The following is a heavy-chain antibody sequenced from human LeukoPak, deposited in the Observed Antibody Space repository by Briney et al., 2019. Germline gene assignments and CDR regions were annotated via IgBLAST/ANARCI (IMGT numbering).Heavy chain of an antibody. CDR1: GFSFSTYN. D-gene: IGHD3-3*01. J-gene: IGHJ4*02. Sequence: PGGSLRLSCEASGFSFSTYNMNWVRQAPGKGLEWISSITSDSRYRYYADSVKGRFTISRDNAKNTLYLQMNSLRAEDTAVYYCAKDLGYYDFWSGYYTNDGPFDYWGQGTLVTVSS. V-gene: IGHV3-21*01. CDR3: AKDLGYYDFWSGYYTNDGPFDY. CDR2: ITSDSRYR.